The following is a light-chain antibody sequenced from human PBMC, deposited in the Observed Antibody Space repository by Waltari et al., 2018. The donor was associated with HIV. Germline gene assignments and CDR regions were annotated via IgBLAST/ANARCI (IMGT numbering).Light chain of an antibody. CDR3: ATWDASLSGPV. CDR1: SSNIGSYT. CDR2: ANH. Sequence: QSELTQPPSASGTPGQRVTISCSGRSSNIGSYTVNWYQQLPGTAPKLHIYANHHRPSGVPARFSGSQSDTSASLAIGGLQSEDEADYYCATWDASLSGPVFGGGTKLTVL. V-gene: IGLV1-44*01. J-gene: IGLJ2*01.